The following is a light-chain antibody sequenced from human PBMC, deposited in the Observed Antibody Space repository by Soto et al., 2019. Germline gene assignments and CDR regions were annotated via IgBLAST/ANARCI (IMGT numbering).Light chain of an antibody. J-gene: IGLJ1*01. V-gene: IGLV2-14*01. CDR1: SNDVGFYDY. CDR2: EVS. CDR3: SSYTSSSTL. Sequence: QSVLAQPASVSGSPGQSITFSCTGTSNDVGFYDYVSWYQQHPGKAPKLLIYEVSNRLSGVSNRFSGSKSGNTASLTISGLQADDEADYYCSSYTSSSTLFGTGTKVTVL.